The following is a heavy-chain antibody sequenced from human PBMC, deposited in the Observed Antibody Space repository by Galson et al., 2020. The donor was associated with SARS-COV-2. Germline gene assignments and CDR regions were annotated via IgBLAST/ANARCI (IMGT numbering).Heavy chain of an antibody. CDR1: GFTFSSYS. V-gene: IGHV3-21*01. Sequence: GGSLRLSCAASGFTFSSYSMNWVRQAPGKGLEWVSSISSSSSYIYYADSVKGRSTISRDNAKNSLYLQMNSLRAEDTAVYYCATIAAAGTLYYYYGMDVWGQGTTVTVSS. J-gene: IGHJ6*02. D-gene: IGHD6-13*01. CDR2: ISSSSSYI. CDR3: ATIAAAGTLYYYYGMDV.